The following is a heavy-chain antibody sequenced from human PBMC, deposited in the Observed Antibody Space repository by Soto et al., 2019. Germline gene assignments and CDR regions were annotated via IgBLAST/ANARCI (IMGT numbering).Heavy chain of an antibody. V-gene: IGHV3-33*01. Sequence: QVLLVESGGGVVQPGTSLRLSCAASGFTIGSYGMHWVRQAPGKGLEWVAGLWYDGDDKYYGDSVKGRLTISRDNSRNTLYLQINSLRAEETAVYYCVRGPYYGLYYFDSWGQGTLVTVSS. CDR1: GFTIGSYG. J-gene: IGHJ4*02. CDR2: LWYDGDDK. D-gene: IGHD3-10*01. CDR3: VRGPYYGLYYFDS.